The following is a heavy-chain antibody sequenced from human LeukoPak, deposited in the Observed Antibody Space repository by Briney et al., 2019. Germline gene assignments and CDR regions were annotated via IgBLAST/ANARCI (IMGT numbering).Heavy chain of an antibody. CDR3: ARPKIYSSSWPDAFDI. D-gene: IGHD6-13*01. J-gene: IGHJ3*02. Sequence: PSETLSLTCTVSGGSISTYYWSWIRQPPGKGLEWIGEINHSGSTNYNPSLKSRVTISVDTSKNQFSLKLSSVTAADTAVYYCARPKIYSSSWPDAFDIWGQGTMVTVSS. CDR2: INHSGST. CDR1: GGSISTYY. V-gene: IGHV4-34*01.